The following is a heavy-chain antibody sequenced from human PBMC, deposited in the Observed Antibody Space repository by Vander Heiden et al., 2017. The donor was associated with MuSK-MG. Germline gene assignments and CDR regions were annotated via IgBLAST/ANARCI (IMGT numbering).Heavy chain of an antibody. Sequence: QVQLQESGPGLVKPSPTLSLTCTVSGGSISSGTYYWTWIRQPAGRGLEWIGRIYTSGNTNYNASLKSRVTMSVDTSKNQFSLKLSSVTAADTAVYYCARAWFGNGGYYFDYWGQGTLVTVSS. CDR1: GGSISSGTYY. CDR2: IYTSGNT. CDR3: ARAWFGNGGYYFDY. D-gene: IGHD3-10*01. J-gene: IGHJ4*02. V-gene: IGHV4-61*02.